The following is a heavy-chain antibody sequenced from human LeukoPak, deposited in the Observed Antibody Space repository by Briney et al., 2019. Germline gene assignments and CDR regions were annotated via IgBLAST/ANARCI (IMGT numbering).Heavy chain of an antibody. J-gene: IGHJ4*02. CDR2: IKQDGSKK. V-gene: IGHV3-7*04. CDR3: TRVGYIDEGIDY. Sequence: GGSLRLSCAASGFTFSSHGMHWVRQAPGKGLEWVANIKQDGSKKPYVDSVKGRFTISRDNAKNSLYLQMNSLRAEDTAIYYCTRVGYIDEGIDYWGQGTLVTVSS. D-gene: IGHD5-24*01. CDR1: GFTFSSHG.